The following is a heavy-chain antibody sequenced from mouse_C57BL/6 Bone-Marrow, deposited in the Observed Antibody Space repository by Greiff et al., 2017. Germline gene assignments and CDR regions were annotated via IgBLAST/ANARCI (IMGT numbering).Heavy chain of an antibody. CDR1: GFTFSSYG. Sequence: EVKLVESGGDLVKPGGSLKLSCAASGFTFSSYGMSWVRQTPDKRLEWVATISSGGSYTYYPDSVKGRFPISRDNAKNTLYLQMSSLKSEDTAMYYCARQGVYCGMDYWGQGTSVTVSA. V-gene: IGHV5-6*01. J-gene: IGHJ4*01. D-gene: IGHD1-1*01. CDR2: ISSGGSYT. CDR3: ARQGVYCGMDY.